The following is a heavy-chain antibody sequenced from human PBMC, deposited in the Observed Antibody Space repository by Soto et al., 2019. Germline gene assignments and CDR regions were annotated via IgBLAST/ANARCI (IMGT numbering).Heavy chain of an antibody. CDR2: INTSDGST. V-gene: IGHV1-46*01. J-gene: IGHJ6*02. D-gene: IGHD1-26*01. Sequence: QVQLVQSGAEVKKPGASVKVSCKASGYTFTRYFMHWVRQAPGQGLEWMGIINTSDGSTRYAQKFQGTVTMTRDTSTSTVYMDLSSLRSEDTAVYYCARVSDRVGAKDGMDVWGQGTTVSVSS. CDR3: ARVSDRVGAKDGMDV. CDR1: GYTFTRYF.